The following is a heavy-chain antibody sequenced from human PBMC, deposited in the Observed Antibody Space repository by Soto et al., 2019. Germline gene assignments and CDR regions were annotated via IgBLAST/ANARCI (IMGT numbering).Heavy chain of an antibody. D-gene: IGHD3-10*02. CDR1: GASIRSRDYY. Sequence: PSETLSLTCTVPGASIRSRDYYWGWIRQTPGKGLEWIGNIDYNGVTYYNPSLKSRVTVSKDTSKNQFSLKVASVTAADTAIYYCGRVMFGTSRHSASDYCGQGTQVT. CDR2: IDYNGVT. CDR3: GRVMFGTSRHSASDY. V-gene: IGHV4-39*01. J-gene: IGHJ4*02.